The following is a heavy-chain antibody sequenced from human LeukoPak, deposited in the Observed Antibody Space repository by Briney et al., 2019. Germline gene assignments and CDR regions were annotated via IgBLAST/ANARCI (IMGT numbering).Heavy chain of an antibody. V-gene: IGHV3-30*02. D-gene: IGHD1-26*01. CDR1: GFIFSSYG. J-gene: IGHJ4*02. CDR3: AKDHSMGAIH. Sequence: GGSLRLSCAASGFIFSSYGMHWVRQAPGKGLYWVAFIRYDGKIKYYADTVKGRFTISRDNSKNTLYLQMSSLRTEDTAVYYCAKDHSMGAIHWGQGTLVTVSS. CDR2: IRYDGKIK.